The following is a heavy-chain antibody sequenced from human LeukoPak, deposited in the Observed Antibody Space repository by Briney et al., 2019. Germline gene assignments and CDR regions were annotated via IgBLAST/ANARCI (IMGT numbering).Heavy chain of an antibody. V-gene: IGHV1-46*01. J-gene: IGHJ4*02. D-gene: IGHD2-8*02. CDR2: INPSGDNT. CDR3: ATYRQVLLPFES. Sequence: ASVKVSCKASGYTFTSYYMYWVRQTPGQGLEWMGIINPSGDNTNYAQKFQGRVTMTRDMSTTTVYMELSSLRSEDTAIYYCATYRQVLLPFESWGQGTLVTVSS. CDR1: GYTFTSYY.